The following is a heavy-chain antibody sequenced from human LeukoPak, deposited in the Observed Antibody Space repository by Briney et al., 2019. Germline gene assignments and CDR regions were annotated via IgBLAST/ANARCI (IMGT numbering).Heavy chain of an antibody. CDR2: INPNSGGT. V-gene: IGHV1-2*02. CDR3: AAKIGYSYGFGY. Sequence: GASVRVSCKASGYTFTGYYMHWVRQAPGQGLEWMGWINPNSGGTNYAQKFQGRVTMTRDTSISTAYMELSRLRSDDTAVYYCAAKIGYSYGFGYWGQGTLVTVSS. D-gene: IGHD5-18*01. CDR1: GYTFTGYY. J-gene: IGHJ4*02.